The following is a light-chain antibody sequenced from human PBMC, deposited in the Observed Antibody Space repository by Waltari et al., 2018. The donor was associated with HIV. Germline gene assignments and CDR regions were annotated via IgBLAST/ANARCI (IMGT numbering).Light chain of an antibody. CDR2: EVS. CDR3: SSYTGSSSQVV. J-gene: IGLJ3*02. CDR1: SSDVGGNHY. Sequence: QSALTQPASVSGSPGQSITISCTGTSSDVGGNHYVSWYQQHPGKAPNLMIYEVSTWPSGVSNRFSGAKAGNTASLTISGLQAEDEADYYCSSYTGSSSQVVFGGGTKLTVL. V-gene: IGLV2-14*01.